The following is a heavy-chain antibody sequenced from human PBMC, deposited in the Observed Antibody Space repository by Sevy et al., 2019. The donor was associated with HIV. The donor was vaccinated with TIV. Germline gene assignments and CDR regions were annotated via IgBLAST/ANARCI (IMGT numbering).Heavy chain of an antibody. D-gene: IGHD4-17*01. CDR2: INHSGST. CDR1: GGSFSGYY. Sequence: SETLSLTCAVYGGSFSGYYWSWIRQPPGKGLEWIGEINHSGSTNYNPSLKSRVTISVDTSKNQFSLKLSSVTAADTAVYYCARGSDYGDYLNYWGQGTLVTVSS. CDR3: ARGSDYGDYLNY. V-gene: IGHV4-34*01. J-gene: IGHJ4*02.